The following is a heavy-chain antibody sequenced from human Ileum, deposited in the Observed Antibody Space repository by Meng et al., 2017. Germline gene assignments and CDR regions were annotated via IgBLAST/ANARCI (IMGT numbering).Heavy chain of an antibody. J-gene: IGHJ4*02. V-gene: IGHV4-59*01. CDR2: SHYTGTA. CDR3: ARGYCSGDNCYKTPGF. D-gene: IGHD2-15*01. Sequence: QVHVQESGPGLVKPSETLSLTRSVSNASINNYYWSWVRQPPGKGLEWIGYSHYTGTANYNPSLRGRVALSVDTSKNQVSLRVTSVTAADTAIYFCARGYCSGDNCYKTPGFWGQGTLAPSPQ. CDR1: NASINNYY.